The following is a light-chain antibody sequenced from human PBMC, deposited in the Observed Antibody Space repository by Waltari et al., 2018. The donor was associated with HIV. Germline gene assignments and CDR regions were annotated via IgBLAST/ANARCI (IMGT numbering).Light chain of an antibody. CDR2: AAL. CDR3: QRRSNWPPSIP. V-gene: IGKV3-11*01. J-gene: IGKJ5*01. CDR1: RGGSGD. Sequence: STRAPRGGSGDLAWYQQRPDQARWLLFYAALHMAMGVPARVSCGGSGTDFTRTISRLEPESFAVYYCQRRSNWPPSIPFGQGKRLEIK.